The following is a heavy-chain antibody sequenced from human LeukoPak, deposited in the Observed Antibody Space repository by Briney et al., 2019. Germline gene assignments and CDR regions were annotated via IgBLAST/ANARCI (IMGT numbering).Heavy chain of an antibody. V-gene: IGHV3-48*04. CDR3: ARDVIIAARRRDDY. D-gene: IGHD6-6*01. CDR1: GFTLSSYS. Sequence: GSLRLSCAASGFTLSSYSMNWVRQAPGKGLGWVSYISSSSSTIYYANSVKGRFTISRDNAKNSLYLQMNSLRAEDTAVYYCARDVIIAARRRDDYWRQATLVSVCS. CDR2: ISSSSSTI. J-gene: IGHJ4*02.